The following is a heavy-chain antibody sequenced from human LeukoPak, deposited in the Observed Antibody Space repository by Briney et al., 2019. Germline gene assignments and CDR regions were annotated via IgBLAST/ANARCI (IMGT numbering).Heavy chain of an antibody. CDR2: IYSGGST. CDR1: GFTVSSNY. J-gene: IGHJ5*02. Sequence: PGGSLRLSCAASGFTVSSNYMSWVRQAPGKGLEWVSVIYSGGSTYYADSVKGRLTISRDNSKNTLYLQMNSLRAEDTAVYYCARHSTDYGDYNWFDPWGQGTLVTVSS. CDR3: ARHSTDYGDYNWFDP. V-gene: IGHV3-66*02. D-gene: IGHD4-17*01.